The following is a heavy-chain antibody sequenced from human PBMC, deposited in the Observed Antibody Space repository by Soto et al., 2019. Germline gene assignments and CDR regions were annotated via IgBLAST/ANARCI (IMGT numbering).Heavy chain of an antibody. V-gene: IGHV3-15*01. CDR2: IKSKTDGGTT. D-gene: IGHD3-22*01. J-gene: IGHJ3*02. Sequence: GGSLRLSCAASGFTFSNAWMSWVRQAPGKGLEWVGRIKSKTDGGTTGYAAPVKGRFTISRDDSKNTLYLQMNSLKTEDTAVYYWTTGYDSSGYRAFDIWGQGTMVTVSS. CDR3: TTGYDSSGYRAFDI. CDR1: GFTFSNAW.